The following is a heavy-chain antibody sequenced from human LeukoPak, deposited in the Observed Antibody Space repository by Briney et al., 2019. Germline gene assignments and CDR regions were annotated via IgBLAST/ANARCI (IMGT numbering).Heavy chain of an antibody. CDR3: ARALVPAAQRLSS. CDR1: GYTFTGYY. Sequence: ASVKVSCKASGYTFTGYYLHWVRQAPRQGLEWMGWINPNTGGTKYAQKFQGRVTMTRDTSISTAYMEVTRLTSDDTAVYYCARALVPAAQRLSSWGQGTLVTVSS. V-gene: IGHV1-2*02. D-gene: IGHD2-2*01. CDR2: INPNTGGT. J-gene: IGHJ5*02.